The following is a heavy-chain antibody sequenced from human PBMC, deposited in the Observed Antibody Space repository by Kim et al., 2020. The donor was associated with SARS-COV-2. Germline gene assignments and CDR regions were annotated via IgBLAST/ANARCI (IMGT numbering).Heavy chain of an antibody. V-gene: IGHV3-48*02. J-gene: IGHJ6*02. D-gene: IGHD2-2*01. CDR3: ARGYQISYGMAV. Sequence: AESVKGRLTNSRDKGKNSLDLQMNSLRDEDTAVYYCARGYQISYGMAVWGQGTTVTVSS.